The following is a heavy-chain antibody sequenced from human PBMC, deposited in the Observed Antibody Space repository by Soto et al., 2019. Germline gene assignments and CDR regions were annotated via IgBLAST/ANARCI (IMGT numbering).Heavy chain of an antibody. CDR1: GFPFGIYA. Sequence: GGSLRLSCETSGFPFGIYAMSWVRQAPGKGLEWVSAISGSGGSTYYADSVKGRFTISRDNSKNTLYLQMNSLRAEDTAVYYCAKDDVDDSLYYYYGMDVWGQGTTVTVSS. D-gene: IGHD3-3*01. CDR2: ISGSGGST. CDR3: AKDDVDDSLYYYYGMDV. J-gene: IGHJ6*01. V-gene: IGHV3-23*01.